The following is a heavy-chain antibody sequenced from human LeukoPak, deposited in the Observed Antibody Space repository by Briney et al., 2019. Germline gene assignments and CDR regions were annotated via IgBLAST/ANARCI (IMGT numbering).Heavy chain of an antibody. V-gene: IGHV3-30*02. Sequence: PGGSLRLSCAASGFTFTTHAMHWVRQAPGKGLEWVAFIRYDGSNKYYADSVKGRFTISRDNSKNTLYLQMNSLRAEDTAVYYCAKDFKSSTYYYYYMDVWGKGTTVTVSS. J-gene: IGHJ6*03. CDR2: IRYDGSNK. CDR3: AKDFKSSTYYYYYMDV. CDR1: GFTFTTHA.